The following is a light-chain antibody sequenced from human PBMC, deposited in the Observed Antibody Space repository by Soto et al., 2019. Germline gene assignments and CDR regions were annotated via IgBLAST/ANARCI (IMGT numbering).Light chain of an antibody. Sequence: DIQMTQSPSSLSASVGDRVTISCQAIQDISSYLNWYQQKPGKAPKLLIYDASNLETGVPSRFSGSGSGTDFTFTISRLQPEDIATYYCQHYDNFPRAINFGQGTRLEIK. CDR3: QHYDNFPRAIN. V-gene: IGKV1-33*01. CDR1: QDISSY. J-gene: IGKJ5*01. CDR2: DAS.